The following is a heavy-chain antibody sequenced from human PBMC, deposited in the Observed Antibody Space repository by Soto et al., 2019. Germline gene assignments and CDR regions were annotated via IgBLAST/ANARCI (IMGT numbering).Heavy chain of an antibody. Sequence: QVQLVESGGGVVQPGRSLRLSCAASGFTFSSYGMHWVRQAPGKGLEWVAVIWYDGSNKYYADSVKGRFTISRDNSKNTLYLHMNSLRAEDTAVYYCARDPGSSSLIGPFDYYYYGMDVWGQGTTVTVSS. CDR3: ARDPGSSSLIGPFDYYYYGMDV. CDR1: GFTFSSYG. V-gene: IGHV3-33*01. J-gene: IGHJ6*02. D-gene: IGHD6-6*01. CDR2: IWYDGSNK.